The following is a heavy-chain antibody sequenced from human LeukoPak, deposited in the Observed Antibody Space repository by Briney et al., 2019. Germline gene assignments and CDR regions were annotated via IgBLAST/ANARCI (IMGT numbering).Heavy chain of an antibody. CDR3: ARLRGYTSGNPAY. CDR2: IYHNGNT. Sequence: SETLSLTCTVFGSSINSVYSWGWIRQPPGKGLEWIGSIYHNGNTYYNSSLKSRVTISVHTSENQFSLKLSSMTAADTALYYCARLRGYTSGNPAYWGQRSLVTVSS. V-gene: IGHV4-38-2*02. CDR1: GSSINSVYS. D-gene: IGHD5-18*01. J-gene: IGHJ4*02.